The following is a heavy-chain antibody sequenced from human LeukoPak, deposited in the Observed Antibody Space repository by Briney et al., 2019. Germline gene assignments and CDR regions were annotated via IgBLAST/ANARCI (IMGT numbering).Heavy chain of an antibody. D-gene: IGHD5-18*01. J-gene: IGHJ5*02. CDR1: GASLSGYY. CDR2: INDSGNT. V-gene: IGHV4-34*01. Sequence: PSETLSLTCAVSGASLSGYYWNWIRQPPGKGLEWIGEINDSGNTNYNSSLRGRVTMSVDVSKKQFSLYLSSVTAADTAVYYCTRDRSGDNSGSLLPGFDPWGQGTLVTVSS. CDR3: TRDRSGDNSGSLLPGFDP.